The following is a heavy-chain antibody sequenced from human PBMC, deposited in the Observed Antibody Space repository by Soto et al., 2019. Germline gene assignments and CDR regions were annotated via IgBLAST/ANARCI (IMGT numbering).Heavy chain of an antibody. V-gene: IGHV1-69*12. CDR3: AGEGVTTSMSLPWMGYQYHGLDV. D-gene: IGHD5-18*01. Sequence: QVQLVQSGAEVKKPGSSVKVSCRASGGTFSSHTISWVRQAPGQGLEWMGGIMPMFGVTNYARKFQGRLTMTANESTTTAYMEVSSLTSEDTAVYYCAGEGVTTSMSLPWMGYQYHGLDVWGQGTTVIVSS. J-gene: IGHJ6*02. CDR2: IMPMFGVT. CDR1: GGTFSSHT.